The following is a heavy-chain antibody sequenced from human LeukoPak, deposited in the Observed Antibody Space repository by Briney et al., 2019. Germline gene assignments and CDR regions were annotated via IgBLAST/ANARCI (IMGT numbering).Heavy chain of an antibody. Sequence: PSETLSLTCTVSGGSITSGVHYWNWIRQSAEKGLEWIGRVHTTGSLDYNPSLKSRVTISIDTSSNHFSLMMDSVTTTDTAVYYCARGTKSPRTTVLTSFWYFDLWGRGTLVTVSS. J-gene: IGHJ2*01. D-gene: IGHD4-17*01. CDR3: ARGTKSPRTTVLTSFWYFDL. CDR2: VHTTGSL. V-gene: IGHV4-61*02. CDR1: GGSITSGVHY.